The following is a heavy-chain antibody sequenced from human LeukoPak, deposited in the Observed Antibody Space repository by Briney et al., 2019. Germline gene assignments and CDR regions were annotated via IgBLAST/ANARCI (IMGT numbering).Heavy chain of an antibody. J-gene: IGHJ4*02. CDR1: GFTFSSYA. D-gene: IGHD1-14*01. CDR2: ISYDGSNK. CDR3: ARGEGGILATPEDY. Sequence: GRSLRLSCAASGFTFSSYAMHWVRQAPGKGLEWVAVISYDGSNKYYADSVKGRFTISRDNSKNTLYLQMNSLRVEDTAVYYCARGEGGILATPEDYWGQGTLVTVSS. V-gene: IGHV3-30*14.